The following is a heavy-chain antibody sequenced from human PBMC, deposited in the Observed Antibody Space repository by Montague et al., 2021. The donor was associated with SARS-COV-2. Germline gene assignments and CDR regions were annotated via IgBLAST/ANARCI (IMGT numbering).Heavy chain of an antibody. CDR2: MSHDGNFE. Sequence: SLRLSCAASGFTFSTYAIHWVRQAPGKGLEWVAIMSHDGNFEQYADSVKGRFTISRDSSKDTLHLQMNSLTAEDTAVYYCAVQPRDSNAWHPFDYWGQGTLVTVSS. CDR1: GFTFSTYA. CDR3: AVQPRDSNAWHPFDY. D-gene: IGHD6-19*01. J-gene: IGHJ4*02. V-gene: IGHV3-33*01.